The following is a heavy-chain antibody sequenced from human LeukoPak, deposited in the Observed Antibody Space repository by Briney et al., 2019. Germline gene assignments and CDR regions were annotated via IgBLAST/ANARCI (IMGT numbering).Heavy chain of an antibody. D-gene: IGHD3-10*01. CDR1: GGSISSGSYY. CDR3: ASNKRGVRGVLFDY. J-gene: IGHJ4*02. Sequence: SQTLSLTCTVSGGSISSGSYYWSWIRQPAGKGLEWIGRIYTSGSTNYNPSLKSRVTISVDTSKNLFSLKLSSVTAADTAVYYCASNKRGVRGVLFDYWGQGTLVTVSS. V-gene: IGHV4-61*02. CDR2: IYTSGST.